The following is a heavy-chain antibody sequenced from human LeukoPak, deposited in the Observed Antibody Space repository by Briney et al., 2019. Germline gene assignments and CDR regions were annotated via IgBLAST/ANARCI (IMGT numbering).Heavy chain of an antibody. CDR3: ARVLPWVAGSPRTVDY. Sequence: SVKVSCKASGGTFSSYAISWVRQAPGQGLEWMGRIIPIFGTANYAQKFQGRVTITTDESTSTAYMELRSLRSDDTAVYYCARVLPWVAGSPRTVDYWGQGTLVTVSS. J-gene: IGHJ4*02. CDR2: IIPIFGTA. CDR1: GGTFSSYA. V-gene: IGHV1-69*05. D-gene: IGHD6-19*01.